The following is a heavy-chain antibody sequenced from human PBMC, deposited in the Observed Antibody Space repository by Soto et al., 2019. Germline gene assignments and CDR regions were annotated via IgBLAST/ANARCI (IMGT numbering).Heavy chain of an antibody. V-gene: IGHV4-59*01. J-gene: IGHJ4*02. CDR2: IYYSGST. Sequence: SETLSLTCTVSGGSISSYYWSWIRQPPGKGLEWIGYIYYSGSTNYNPSLKSRVTISVDTSKNQFSLKLSSVTAADTAVYYCARGRGKYSSGWCYYFDYWGQGTLVTVSS. CDR3: ARGRGKYSSGWCYYFDY. CDR1: GGSISSYY. D-gene: IGHD6-19*01.